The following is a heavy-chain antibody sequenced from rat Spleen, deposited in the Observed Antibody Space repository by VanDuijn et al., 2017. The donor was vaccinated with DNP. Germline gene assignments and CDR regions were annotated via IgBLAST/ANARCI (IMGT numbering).Heavy chain of an antibody. J-gene: IGHJ4*01. Sequence: VQLKESGPGLVQPSQTLSLTCTVSGFSLTSYGVSWVRQPPGKGLEWVAAISTGGGNTYYRDSVKGRFTISRDNAHNTVYLQMNSLRSEDAGTYYCTKDLHYWAMDAWGPGTSVTVSS. CDR2: ISTGGGNT. CDR3: TKDLHYWAMDA. CDR1: GFSLTSYG. V-gene: IGHV5S13*01. D-gene: IGHD4-2*01.